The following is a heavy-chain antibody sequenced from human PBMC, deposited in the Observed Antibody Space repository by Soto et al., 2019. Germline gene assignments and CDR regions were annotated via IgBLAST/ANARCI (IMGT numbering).Heavy chain of an antibody. V-gene: IGHV3-23*01. CDR2: ISGSGDST. CDR1: GFTFSSYV. D-gene: IGHD6-19*01. J-gene: IGHJ4*02. Sequence: EVQLLESGGGLVQPGGSLRLSCAASGFTFSSYVMSWVRQAPGKGLEWVSSISGSGDSTYYADFVKGRFTISRDTSKNTLYLQMNSLRAEDTAIYYCAKGAGSSAWYYFDSWGQGALVTVSS. CDR3: AKGAGSSAWYYFDS.